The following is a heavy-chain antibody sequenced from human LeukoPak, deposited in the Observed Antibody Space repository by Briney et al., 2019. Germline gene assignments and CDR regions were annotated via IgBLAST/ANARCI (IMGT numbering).Heavy chain of an antibody. CDR1: GFTFSSYA. D-gene: IGHD5-18*01. CDR3: AREVDTAMVTLDI. Sequence: PGGSLRLSCAASGFTFSSYAMHWVRQAPGKGLEWVAVISYDGSNKYYADSVKGRFTISRDNSKNTLYLQMNSLRAEDTAVYYCAREVDTAMVTLDIWGQGTMVIVSS. V-gene: IGHV3-30-3*01. CDR2: ISYDGSNK. J-gene: IGHJ3*02.